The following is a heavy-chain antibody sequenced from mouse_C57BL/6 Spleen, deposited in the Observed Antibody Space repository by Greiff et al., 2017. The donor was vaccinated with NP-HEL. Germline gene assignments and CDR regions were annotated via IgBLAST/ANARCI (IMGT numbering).Heavy chain of an antibody. D-gene: IGHD2-3*01. CDR3: ARRGDDGYWFAY. CDR1: GFTFSDYY. V-gene: IGHV5-12*01. Sequence: EVQGVESGGGLVQPGGSLKLSCAASGFTFSDYYMYWVRQTPEKRLEWVAYISNGGGSTYYPDTVKGRFTISRDNAKNTLYLQMSRLKSEDTAMYYCARRGDDGYWFAYWGQGTLVTVSA. J-gene: IGHJ3*01. CDR2: ISNGGGST.